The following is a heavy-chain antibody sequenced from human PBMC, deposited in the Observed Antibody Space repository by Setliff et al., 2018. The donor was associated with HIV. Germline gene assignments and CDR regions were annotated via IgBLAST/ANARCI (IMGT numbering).Heavy chain of an antibody. V-gene: IGHV4-59*11. CDR3: AKGAGFYGDYTFDH. Sequence: PSETLSLTCTVSGPSINIHYWSWIRQSPGKGFEWIGYIYSTGSTNYNPSLHSRVTISMVASRNQFSLKVTSVTAADTAVYYCAKGAGFYGDYTFDHWGQGRQVTVSS. CDR2: IYSTGST. J-gene: IGHJ4*02. CDR1: GPSINIHY. D-gene: IGHD4-17*01.